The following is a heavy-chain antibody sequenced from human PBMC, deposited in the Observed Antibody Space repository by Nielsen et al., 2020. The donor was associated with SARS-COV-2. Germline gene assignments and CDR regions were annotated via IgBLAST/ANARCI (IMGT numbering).Heavy chain of an antibody. CDR1: GFILSNYA. J-gene: IGHJ4*02. V-gene: IGHV3-23*01. D-gene: IGHD6-13*01. Sequence: GGSLRLSCVASGFILSNYAMSWVRQAPGKGLEWVSAIGPGGGTFYADSVKGRFAVSRDNSKNTLFLQMNSLRAEDTAVYYCAKWYAGSWSKSYFDYWGQGTLVTVSS. CDR2: IGPGGGT. CDR3: AKWYAGSWSKSYFDY.